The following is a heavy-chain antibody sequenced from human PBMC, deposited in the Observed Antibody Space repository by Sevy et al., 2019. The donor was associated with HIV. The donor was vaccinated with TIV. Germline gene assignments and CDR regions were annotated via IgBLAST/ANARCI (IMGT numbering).Heavy chain of an antibody. J-gene: IGHJ1*01. CDR1: GFIFSNFA. CDR3: ARGENDDEFFQY. CDR2: TSYDGSHK. V-gene: IGHV3-30*04. Sequence: WGSLRLSCTVSGFIFSNFAMHWVRQAPGKGLEWVAVTSYDGSHKYYADSVKGRFIVSRDNSRNILSLEMSSLTRDDTAVYYCARGENDDEFFQYWGQGTLVTVSS. D-gene: IGHD1-26*01.